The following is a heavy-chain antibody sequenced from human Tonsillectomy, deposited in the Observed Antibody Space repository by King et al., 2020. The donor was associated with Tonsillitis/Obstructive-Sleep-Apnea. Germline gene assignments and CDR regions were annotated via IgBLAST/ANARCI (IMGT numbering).Heavy chain of an antibody. V-gene: IGHV4-59*08. J-gene: IGHJ4*02. CDR1: GGSISSYY. D-gene: IGHD1-26*01. CDR3: ARLAGSSRVLDY. Sequence: RLQESGPGLVKPSEPLSLTCTVSGGSISSYYWSWIRQPPGKGLEWIGYIYYSGSTNYNPSLKSRVTISVDTSKNQFSLKLSSVTAADTAVYYCARLAGSSRVLDYWGERTLVTVSS. CDR2: IYYSGST.